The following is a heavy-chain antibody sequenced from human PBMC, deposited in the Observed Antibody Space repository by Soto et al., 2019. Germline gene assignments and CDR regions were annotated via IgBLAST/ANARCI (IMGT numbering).Heavy chain of an antibody. D-gene: IGHD3-3*01. V-gene: IGHV4-59*01. CDR3: ARTYYDFWSGYWRWFDP. Sequence: SETLSLTCNVSGGPLTTYFWSWIRQPPGKGLEWIGYVSYFGTTNYNPSLQSRLTISLDTSKTHFSLNLSSVTAADTAVYYCARTYYDFWSGYWRWFDPWGQGTLVTVSS. CDR2: VSYFGTT. J-gene: IGHJ5*02. CDR1: GGPLTTYF.